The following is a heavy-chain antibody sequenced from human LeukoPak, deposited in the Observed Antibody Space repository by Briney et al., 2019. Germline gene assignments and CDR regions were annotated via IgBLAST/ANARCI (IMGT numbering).Heavy chain of an antibody. CDR2: IKQDGSET. CDR1: GLTFGGYW. D-gene: IGHD3-9*01. V-gene: IGHV3-7*05. Sequence: GGSLRLSCEAYGLTFGGYWMTWVRQAPGKGPECVANIKQDGSETHYVDSVKGRFTIFRDNAKNSLSLQMNGLRVEDTAMYYCATYVRCFDWLLLDTWGLGTMVTVSS. CDR3: ATYVRCFDWLLLDT. J-gene: IGHJ3*02.